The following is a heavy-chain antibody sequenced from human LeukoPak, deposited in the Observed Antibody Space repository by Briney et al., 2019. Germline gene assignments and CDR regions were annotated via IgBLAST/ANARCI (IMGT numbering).Heavy chain of an antibody. CDR1: GFTFSSYA. J-gene: IGHJ4*02. CDR2: ISGGGGNS. Sequence: GGSLRLSCAASGFTFSSYAMSWVRQAPGKGLEWVSAISGGGGNSYYTDSVKGRFTTSRDNSKNTLYLQMNSLRAEDTAAYYCAKGYSSGWPYYFDYWGQGTQVTVSS. CDR3: AKGYSSGWPYYFDY. V-gene: IGHV3-23*01. D-gene: IGHD6-19*01.